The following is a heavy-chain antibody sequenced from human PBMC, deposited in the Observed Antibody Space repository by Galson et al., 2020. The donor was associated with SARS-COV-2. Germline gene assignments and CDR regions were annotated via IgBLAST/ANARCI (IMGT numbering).Heavy chain of an antibody. CDR2: ISSDGSNK. Sequence: GGSLRLSCAASGFTFSSYAMHWVRQAPGKGLEWVAVISSDGSNKYYADSVKGRFTISRDNSKNTLYLQMNSLRAEDTAVYYCARDWGYDSSGSSGMDVWGQGTTVTVSS. D-gene: IGHD3-22*01. CDR1: GFTFSSYA. V-gene: IGHV3-30*04. CDR3: ARDWGYDSSGSSGMDV. J-gene: IGHJ6*02.